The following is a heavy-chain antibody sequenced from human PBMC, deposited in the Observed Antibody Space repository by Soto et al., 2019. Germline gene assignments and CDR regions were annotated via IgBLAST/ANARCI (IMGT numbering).Heavy chain of an antibody. D-gene: IGHD2-2*03. V-gene: IGHV5-51*01. CDR1: GYRFTSYW. Sequence: GESLKISCKGSGYRFTSYWIGWVRQMPGKGLEWMGIIYPGDSDTRYSPSFQGQVTISADKSISTAYLQWSSLKASDTAMYYCARQVGYCSSTSCDGYYYYGMDVWGQGTTVTVSS. CDR2: IYPGDSDT. CDR3: ARQVGYCSSTSCDGYYYYGMDV. J-gene: IGHJ6*02.